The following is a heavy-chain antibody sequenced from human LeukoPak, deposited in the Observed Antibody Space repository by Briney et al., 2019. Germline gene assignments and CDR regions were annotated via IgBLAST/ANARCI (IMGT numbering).Heavy chain of an antibody. CDR3: ARGPPYGSGSYYNWFDP. J-gene: IGHJ5*02. D-gene: IGHD3-10*01. Sequence: VASVKVSCKASGYTFTSYAMNWVRQAPGQGLEWMGWINTNTGNPTYAQGFTGRFVFSLDTSVSTAYLQISSLKAEDTAVYYCARGPPYGSGSYYNWFDPWGQGTLVTVSS. CDR2: INTNTGNP. V-gene: IGHV7-4-1*02. CDR1: GYTFTSYA.